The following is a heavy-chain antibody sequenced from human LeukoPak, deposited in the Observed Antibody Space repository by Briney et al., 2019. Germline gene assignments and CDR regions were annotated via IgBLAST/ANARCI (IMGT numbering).Heavy chain of an antibody. CDR3: ARVWGLAVAGGEIEY. CDR1: GFTFSSYS. Sequence: GGSLRLSCAASGFTFSSYSMNWVRQAPGKGLEWVSYINSSGTNIYHADSVKGRFTISRDNAKNSLYLQMNSLRDEDTAVYYCARVWGLAVAGGEIEYWGQGTLVTVS. D-gene: IGHD6-13*01. V-gene: IGHV3-48*02. J-gene: IGHJ4*02. CDR2: INSSGTNI.